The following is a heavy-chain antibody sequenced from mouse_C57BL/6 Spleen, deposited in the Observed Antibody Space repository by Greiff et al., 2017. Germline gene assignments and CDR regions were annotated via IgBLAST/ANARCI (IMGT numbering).Heavy chain of an antibody. V-gene: IGHV5-17*01. J-gene: IGHJ2*01. CDR2: ISSGSSTI. Sequence: DVKLVESGGGLVKPGGSLKLSCAASGFTFSDYGMHWVRQAPEKGLEWVAYISSGSSTIYYADTVKGRFTISRDNAKNTLFLQMTSLRSEDTAMYYCARSPIYYYGSSYYFDYWGQGTTLTVSS. D-gene: IGHD1-1*01. CDR1: GFTFSDYG. CDR3: ARSPIYYYGSSYYFDY.